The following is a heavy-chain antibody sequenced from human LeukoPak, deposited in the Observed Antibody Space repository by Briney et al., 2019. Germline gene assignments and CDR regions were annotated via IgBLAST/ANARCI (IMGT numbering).Heavy chain of an antibody. Sequence: PSETLSLTCAVYGGSFSGYYWSWIRQPPGKGLEWIGEINHSGSTNYNPSLKSRATIPVDTSKNQFSLKLSSVTAADTAVYYCARSFTPSFDYWGQGTLVTVSS. CDR3: ARSFTPSFDY. J-gene: IGHJ4*02. CDR1: GGSFSGYY. CDR2: INHSGST. V-gene: IGHV4-34*01.